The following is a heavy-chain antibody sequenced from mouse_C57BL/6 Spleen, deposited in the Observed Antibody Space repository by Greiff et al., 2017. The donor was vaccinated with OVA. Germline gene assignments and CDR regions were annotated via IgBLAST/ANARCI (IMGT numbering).Heavy chain of an antibody. J-gene: IGHJ3*01. V-gene: IGHV1-61*01. CDR2: IYPSDSET. CDR1: GYTFTSYW. CDR3: AREQGAWFAY. Sequence: QVQLKQPGAELVRPGSSVKLSCKASGYTFTSYWMDWVKQRPGQGLEWIGNIYPSDSETHYNQKFKDKATLTVDKSSSTAYMQLSSLTSEDSAVYYCAREQGAWFAYWGQGTLVTVSA.